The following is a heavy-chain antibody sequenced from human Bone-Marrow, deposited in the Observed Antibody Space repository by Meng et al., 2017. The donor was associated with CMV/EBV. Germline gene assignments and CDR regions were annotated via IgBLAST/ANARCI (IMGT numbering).Heavy chain of an antibody. CDR3: ARGKKGGELLYFDY. CDR1: GFTFSSYA. CDR2: ISYDGSNK. Sequence: GESLKISCEASGFTFSSYAMSWVRQAPGKGLEWVAVISYDGSNKYYADSVKGRFTISRDNSKNTLYLQMNSLRAEDTAVYYCARGKKGGELLYFDYWGQGTLVTVSS. D-gene: IGHD1-26*01. V-gene: IGHV3-30*04. J-gene: IGHJ4*02.